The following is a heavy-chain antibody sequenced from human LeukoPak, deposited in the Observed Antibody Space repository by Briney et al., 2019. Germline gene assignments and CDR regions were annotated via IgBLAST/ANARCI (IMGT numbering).Heavy chain of an antibody. CDR3: ARGYCSGGSCPFDY. V-gene: IGHV3-48*02. CDR1: GFTFSAYS. Sequence: GGSLRLSCAASGFTFSAYSMNWVRQAPGKGLEWVSYISSSSGTIYYADSVKGRFTISRDNAKNSLYLQMNSLRDEDTAVYYCARGYCSGGSCPFDYWGRGTLVTVSS. D-gene: IGHD2-15*01. CDR2: ISSSSGTI. J-gene: IGHJ4*02.